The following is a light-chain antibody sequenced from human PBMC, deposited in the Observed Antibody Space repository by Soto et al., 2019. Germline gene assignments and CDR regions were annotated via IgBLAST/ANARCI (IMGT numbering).Light chain of an antibody. CDR1: QSISSY. V-gene: IGKV1-39*01. J-gene: IGKJ1*01. CDR2: EAS. CDR3: QQSDTTPWT. Sequence: DIQMTQSPSSLSASVGDRVTITCRASQSISSYLNWYQQKPGKAPKLLIYEASSLQSGVPSRFSGSGSGTDSTLTVSSLQPDDFATYYCQQSDTTPWTFGQGTRVEMK.